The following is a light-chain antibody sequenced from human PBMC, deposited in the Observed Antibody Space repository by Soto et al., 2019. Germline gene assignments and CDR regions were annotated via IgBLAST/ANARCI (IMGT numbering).Light chain of an antibody. V-gene: IGLV2-11*01. J-gene: IGLJ2*01. CDR1: SSDVGSNNH. Sequence: QSALTQPRSVSGSPGQSVTISCTGTSSDVGSNNHVSWYQQYTGKAPKVMIYEVDKRSSTVPDRFSGSKSANTASLTISGLRAEDEADYFCLLSYSDYMRFGGGTKLTVL. CDR3: LLSYSDYMR. CDR2: EVD.